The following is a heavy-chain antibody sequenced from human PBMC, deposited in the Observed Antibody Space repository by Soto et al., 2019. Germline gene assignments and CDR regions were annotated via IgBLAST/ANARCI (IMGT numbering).Heavy chain of an antibody. CDR3: ARGPDSGYDFDP. Sequence: SVKVSCKASGGTFSSYAISWVRQAPGQGLEWMGGIIPIFGTANYAQKFQGRVTITADESTSTAYMELSSLRSEDTAVYYCARGPDSGYDFDPWGQGTLVTVSS. D-gene: IGHD5-12*01. V-gene: IGHV1-69*13. J-gene: IGHJ5*02. CDR1: GGTFSSYA. CDR2: IIPIFGTA.